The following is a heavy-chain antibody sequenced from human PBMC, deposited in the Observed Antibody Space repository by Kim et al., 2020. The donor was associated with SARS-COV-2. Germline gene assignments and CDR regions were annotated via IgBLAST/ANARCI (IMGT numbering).Heavy chain of an antibody. CDR3: ARDDVLLWFGVLLD. CDR2: ISSSSSTI. V-gene: IGHV3-48*02. CDR1: GFTFSSYS. J-gene: IGHJ4*02. Sequence: GSLRLSCAASGFTFSSYSMNWVRQAPGKGLEWVSYISSSSSTIYYADSVKGRFTISRDNAKNSLYLQMNSLRDEDTAVYYCARDDVLLWFGVLLDWGQGTLVTVSS. D-gene: IGHD3-10*01.